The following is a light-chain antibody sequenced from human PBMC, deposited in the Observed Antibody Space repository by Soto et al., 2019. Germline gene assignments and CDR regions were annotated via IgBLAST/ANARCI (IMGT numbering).Light chain of an antibody. J-gene: IGLJ1*01. CDR2: EVS. CDR3: TSSTSSITHV. V-gene: IGLV2-14*01. Sequence: QSALTQPASVSGSPGQSITISCTGTSSDVGGYNYVSWYQQHPGKAPKLMIYEVSNRPSGVSNRFSGSKSGNTASLTISGLQAEDEADYHCTSSTSSITHVFGTGTKVTVL. CDR1: SSDVGGYNY.